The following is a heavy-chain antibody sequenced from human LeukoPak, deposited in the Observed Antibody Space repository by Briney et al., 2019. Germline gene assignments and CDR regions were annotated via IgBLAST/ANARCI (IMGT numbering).Heavy chain of an antibody. CDR2: ISTSGDNT. D-gene: IGHD3-22*01. V-gene: IGHV3-23*01. CDR3: ATGSGYYYDL. Sequence: GSLRLSCAASGFTFSSYAMTWVRQAPGKGLEWVSAISTSGDNTYYADSVRGRFTISRDNSKNTLYLQMNSLRADDTAVYYCATGSGYYYDLWGQGTLVTVSS. J-gene: IGHJ4*02. CDR1: GFTFSSYA.